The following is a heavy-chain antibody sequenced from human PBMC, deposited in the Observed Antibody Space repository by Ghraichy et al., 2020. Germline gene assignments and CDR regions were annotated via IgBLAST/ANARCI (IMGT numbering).Heavy chain of an antibody. Sequence: SQTLSLTCSVSGGSVSSAGHYWGWIRQPPEMGLEWIANVYYSGSTYYNPSLKSRVTISIDTSKNQFSLKLSSVTAADTAVYYCARVIYFSLPGSYYNPGYHFDSWGQRTLGTVSS. CDR2: VYYSGST. V-gene: IGHV4-61*08. D-gene: IGHD3-10*01. J-gene: IGHJ4*01. CDR3: ARVIYFSLPGSYYNPGYHFDS. CDR1: GGSVSSAGHY.